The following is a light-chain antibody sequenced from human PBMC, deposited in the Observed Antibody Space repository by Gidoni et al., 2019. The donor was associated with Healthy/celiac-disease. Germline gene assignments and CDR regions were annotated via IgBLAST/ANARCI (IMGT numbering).Light chain of an antibody. J-gene: IGKJ1*01. CDR1: QGISIY. CDR2: AAS. CDR3: QQYYSFPWT. Sequence: VIGMTYSPSLLSASTADRVTISCRMSQGISIYLAWYRQKPGKATELLIYAASTLQSGVPSRFSGSGSGTDFTLAISCLQSEDFATYYCQQYYSFPWTFGQGTKVEIK. V-gene: IGKV1D-8*01.